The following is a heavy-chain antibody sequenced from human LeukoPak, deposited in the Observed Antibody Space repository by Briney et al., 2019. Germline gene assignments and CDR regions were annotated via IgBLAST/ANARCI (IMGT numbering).Heavy chain of an antibody. D-gene: IGHD5-24*01. J-gene: IGHJ5*02. CDR3: ARVYHGRDGYNDDWFDP. Sequence: SQTLSLTCTVSGVSISSHSYYWSWIRQPPGKGLEWIGYIYYSGSTNYNPSLKSRVTISVDTSKNQFSLKLSSVTAADTAVYYCARVYHGRDGYNDDWFDPWGQGTLVTVSS. CDR2: IYYSGST. CDR1: GVSISSHSYY. V-gene: IGHV4-61*01.